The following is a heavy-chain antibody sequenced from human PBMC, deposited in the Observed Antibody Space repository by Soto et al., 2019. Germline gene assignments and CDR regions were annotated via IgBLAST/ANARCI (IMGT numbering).Heavy chain of an antibody. J-gene: IGHJ3*02. CDR3: ARPSSSGWYRMGAFDI. V-gene: IGHV5-51*01. D-gene: IGHD6-19*01. Sequence: XESLKISCKGSGYSFTSYWIGWVRQMPGKGLEWMGIIYPGDSDTRYSPSFQGQVTISADKSISTAYLQWSSLKASDTAMYYCARPSSSGWYRMGAFDIWGQGTMVTVSS. CDR1: GYSFTSYW. CDR2: IYPGDSDT.